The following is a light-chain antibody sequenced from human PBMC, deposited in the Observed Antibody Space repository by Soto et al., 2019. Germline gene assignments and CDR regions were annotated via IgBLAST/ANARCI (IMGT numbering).Light chain of an antibody. CDR1: QSISTW. Sequence: DIQMTQSPSTLSAFVGDRVTITCRARQSISTWLAWYQQKPGKPPKVLIYQASSLESGVPSRFSGSGSGTEFTLTITTLQPEDFATYYCQQFNYYPYSFGQGTKLEIK. CDR2: QAS. CDR3: QQFNYYPYS. V-gene: IGKV1-5*01. J-gene: IGKJ2*03.